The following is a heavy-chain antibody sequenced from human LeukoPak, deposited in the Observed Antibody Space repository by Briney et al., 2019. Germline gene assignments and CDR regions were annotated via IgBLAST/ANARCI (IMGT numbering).Heavy chain of an antibody. CDR2: ISGSGGST. V-gene: IGHV3-23*01. Sequence: GGSLRLSCAASGFTVSSNYMSWVRQAPGKGLEWVSAISGSGGSTYYADSVKGRFTISRDNSKNTLYLQMNSLRAEDTAVYYCAKLRDYYGSGDFDYWGQGTLVTVSS. CDR3: AKLRDYYGSGDFDY. CDR1: GFTVSSNY. D-gene: IGHD3-10*01. J-gene: IGHJ4*02.